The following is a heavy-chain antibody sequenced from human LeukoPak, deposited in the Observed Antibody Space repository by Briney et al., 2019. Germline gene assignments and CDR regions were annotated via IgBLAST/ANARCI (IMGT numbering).Heavy chain of an antibody. CDR1: GFTFSGSA. V-gene: IGHV3-73*01. J-gene: IGHJ6*02. D-gene: IGHD3-3*01. CDR2: IRSKANSYAT. CDR3: TRVVIIPVPYYYHGMDV. Sequence: GGSLRLSCAASGFTFSGSAMHWVRQASGKGLEWVGRIRSKANSYATAYAASVKGRFTISRDDSKNTAYLQMNSLKTEDTAVYYCTRVVIIPVPYYYHGMDVWGQGTTVTVSS.